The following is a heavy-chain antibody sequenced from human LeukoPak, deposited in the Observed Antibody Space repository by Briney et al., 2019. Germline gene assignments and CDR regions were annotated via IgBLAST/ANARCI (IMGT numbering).Heavy chain of an antibody. Sequence: PGGSLRLSCAVSGFTFSRFAMNWVRQAPGQGLEWISIISGSGGSAYYADSVKGRFIISRDNFKNTVNLEMSSLRAEDTAVYYCVPEGFDIWGQGTMVTVSS. V-gene: IGHV3-23*01. CDR1: GFTFSRFA. CDR2: ISGSGGSA. J-gene: IGHJ3*02. CDR3: VPEGFDI.